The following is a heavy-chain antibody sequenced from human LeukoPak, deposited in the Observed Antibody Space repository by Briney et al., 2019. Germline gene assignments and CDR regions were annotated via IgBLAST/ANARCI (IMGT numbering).Heavy chain of an antibody. Sequence: SQTPSLTCTVSGGSISSDIYYWSWIRQPAGKGLEWIGRIYMSGNTYYNLSLKSRLTITVDTSKNQFSLKLSSVTAADTAVYYCAGSRRYCSGGSCYNWFDPWGQGTLVTVSS. CDR2: IYMSGNT. CDR3: AGSRRYCSGGSCYNWFDP. J-gene: IGHJ5*02. CDR1: GGSISSDIYY. V-gene: IGHV4-61*02. D-gene: IGHD2-15*01.